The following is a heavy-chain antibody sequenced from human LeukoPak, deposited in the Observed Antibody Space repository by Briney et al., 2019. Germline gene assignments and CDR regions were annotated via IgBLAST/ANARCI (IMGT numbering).Heavy chain of an antibody. Sequence: ASVKVSCKASGYTFTSYAMHWVHQAPGQRLEWMGWINAGSGNTKYSQKFQGRVTITRDTSASTAYMELSSLRSEDTAVYYCARDLRYYDSSGYYLYYFDYWGQGTLVTVSS. CDR3: ARDLRYYDSSGYYLYYFDY. J-gene: IGHJ4*02. D-gene: IGHD3-22*01. CDR1: GYTFTSYA. CDR2: INAGSGNT. V-gene: IGHV1-3*01.